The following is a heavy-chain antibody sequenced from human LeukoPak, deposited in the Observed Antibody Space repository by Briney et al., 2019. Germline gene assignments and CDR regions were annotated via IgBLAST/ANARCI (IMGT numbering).Heavy chain of an antibody. CDR2: IKNKTHGETT. Sequence: GGSLRLSCAASGFTFSSAWMTWVRQAPGKGLEWVGHIKNKTHGETTDYAAPVKGRFIISRDDSKNTRYLQMNSLRTEDTAVYYCARGFCSSTNCHRGPFDFWGQGTLVTVSS. D-gene: IGHD2-2*01. V-gene: IGHV3-15*01. CDR1: GFTFSSAW. CDR3: ARGFCSSTNCHRGPFDF. J-gene: IGHJ4*02.